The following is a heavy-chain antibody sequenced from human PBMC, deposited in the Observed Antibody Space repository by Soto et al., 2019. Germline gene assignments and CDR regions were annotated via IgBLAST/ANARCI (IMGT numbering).Heavy chain of an antibody. CDR2: IVVGSGNT. CDR1: GFTFPSSA. J-gene: IGHJ3*02. CDR3: AAGYYDSSGYYFEAFDI. Sequence: SVKVSCKASGFTFPSSAVQWVRQARGQRLEWIGWIVVGSGNTNYAQKYQERVTITRDMSASTAYMELSSLRSEDTAVYYCAAGYYDSSGYYFEAFDIWGQGTMVTVSS. D-gene: IGHD3-22*01. V-gene: IGHV1-58*01.